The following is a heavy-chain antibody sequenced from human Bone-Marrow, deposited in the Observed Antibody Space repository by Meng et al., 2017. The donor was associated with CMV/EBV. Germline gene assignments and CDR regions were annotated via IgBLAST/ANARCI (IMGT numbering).Heavy chain of an antibody. CDR3: AKPRRATVTIYYYYGMDV. CDR1: GFTFSSYA. CDR2: ISGSGGST. V-gene: IGHV3-23*01. D-gene: IGHD4-11*01. J-gene: IGHJ6*02. Sequence: GESLKISCAASGFTFSSYAMSWVRQAPGKGLEWVSAISGSGGSTYYADSVKGRFTISRDNSKNTLYLQMNSLRAEDTAVYYCAKPRRATVTIYYYYGMDVWGQGTMVTVSS.